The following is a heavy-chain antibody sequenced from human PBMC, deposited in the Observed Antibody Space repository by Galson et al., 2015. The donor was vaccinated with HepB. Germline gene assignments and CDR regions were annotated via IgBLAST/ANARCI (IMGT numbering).Heavy chain of an antibody. V-gene: IGHV1-18*01. J-gene: IGHJ6*02. CDR1: GYTFTSYG. Sequence: SVKVSCKASGYTFTSYGISWVRQAPGQGLEWMGWISAYNGNTNYAQKLQGRVTMTTDTSTSTAYMGLRSLRSEDTAVYYCAAPYLHKKRSYYYYGMDVWGQGTTVTVSS. CDR2: ISAYNGNT. D-gene: IGHD2-21*01. CDR3: AAPYLHKKRSYYYYGMDV.